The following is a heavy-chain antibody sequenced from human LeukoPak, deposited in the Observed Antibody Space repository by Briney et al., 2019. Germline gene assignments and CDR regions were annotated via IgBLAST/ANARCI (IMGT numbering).Heavy chain of an antibody. V-gene: IGHV3-64*02. CDR3: ARERAYYYFDY. J-gene: IGHJ4*02. Sequence: ETLSLTCTVSGGSISSYYWSWIRQPPGKGLEYVSAVVGNGGATYYADSVKGRFTISRDNSKNTVYLQMGSLRAEDTAVYYCARERAYYYFDYWGQGAQVTVSS. CDR1: GGSISSYY. CDR2: VVGNGGAT. D-gene: IGHD2-21*01.